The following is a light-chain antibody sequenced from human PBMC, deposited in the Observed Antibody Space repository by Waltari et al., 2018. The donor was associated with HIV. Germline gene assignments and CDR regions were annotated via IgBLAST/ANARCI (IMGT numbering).Light chain of an antibody. CDR1: QGINNY. Sequence: DIQLTQSPSFLSASVGDRVTITCRASQGINNYLAWYQQKPGKAPKLVISEAYSLQGGAPTRFSGAGSGADFTLTISSLQTADVGTYYWQQGNAYPLTFGGGTKVEIK. CDR2: EAY. J-gene: IGKJ4*01. V-gene: IGKV1-9*01. CDR3: QQGNAYPLT.